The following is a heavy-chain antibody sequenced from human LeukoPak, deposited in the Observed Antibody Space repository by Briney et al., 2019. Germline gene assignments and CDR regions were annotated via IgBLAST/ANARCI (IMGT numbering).Heavy chain of an antibody. CDR3: ARDRRLWFGELNWFDP. CDR2: IKQDGSEK. J-gene: IGHJ5*02. V-gene: IGHV3-7*01. CDR1: GFRFSSHW. D-gene: IGHD3-10*01. Sequence: GGSLRLSCVASGFRFSSHWMSWVRHTPGKGLEWVANIKQDGSEKYYVDSVKGRFTISRDNAKNSLYLQMNSLRAEDTAVYYCARDRRLWFGELNWFDPWGQGTLVTVSS.